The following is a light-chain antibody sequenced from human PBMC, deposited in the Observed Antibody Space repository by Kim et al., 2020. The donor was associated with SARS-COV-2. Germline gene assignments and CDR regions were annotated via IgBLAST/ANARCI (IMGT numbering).Light chain of an antibody. CDR3: LHYSGFPFA. Sequence: ASVGDSVTITCWASQGIRNDLGWYQQKPGKAPRRLIYAISTLQNGVPSRFSGGGSGTEFTLTISSLQPEDVATYYCLHYSGFPFAFGPGTKVDIK. CDR2: AIS. J-gene: IGKJ3*01. V-gene: IGKV1-17*01. CDR1: QGIRND.